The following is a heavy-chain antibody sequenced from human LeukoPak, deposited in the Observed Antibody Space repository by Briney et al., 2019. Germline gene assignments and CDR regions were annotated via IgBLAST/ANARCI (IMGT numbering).Heavy chain of an antibody. D-gene: IGHD3-3*01. Sequence: GRSLRLSCTASGFTFGDYAMSWVRQAPGKGLEWVGFIRSKAYGGTTEYAASVTGRFTISRDDSRSIAYLQMNSLKTEDTAVYYCTRGAPGDFGGGDCLDYWGQGTLVTVSS. CDR2: IRSKAYGGTT. J-gene: IGHJ4*02. V-gene: IGHV3-49*04. CDR1: GFTFGDYA. CDR3: TRGAPGDFGGGDCLDY.